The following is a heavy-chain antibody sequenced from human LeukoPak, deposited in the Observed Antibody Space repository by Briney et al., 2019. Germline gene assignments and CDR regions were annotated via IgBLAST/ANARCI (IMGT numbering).Heavy chain of an antibody. J-gene: IGHJ4*02. CDR1: GGSISSYY. V-gene: IGHV4-59*01. CDR3: ARDEAIGHFDY. CDR2: IYYSGST. D-gene: IGHD5-18*01. Sequence: KPSETLCLTCTVSGGSISSYYWSWIRQPPGKGLEWIGYIYYSGSTNYNPSLKSRVTISVDTSKNQFSLKLSSVTAADTAVYYCARDEAIGHFDYWGQGTLVTVSS.